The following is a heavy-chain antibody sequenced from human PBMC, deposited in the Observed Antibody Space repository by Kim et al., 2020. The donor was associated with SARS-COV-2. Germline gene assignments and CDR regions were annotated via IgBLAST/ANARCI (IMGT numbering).Heavy chain of an antibody. D-gene: IGHD3-10*01. V-gene: IGHV4-31*03. Sequence: SETLSLTCTVSGGSISSGGYYWSWIRQHPGKGLEWIGYIYYSGSTYYNPSLKSRVTISVDTSKNQFSLKLRSVTAADTAVYYCARGALAAGYYYGSGSYPWFDPWGQGTLVTVSS. CDR3: ARGALAAGYYYGSGSYPWFDP. J-gene: IGHJ5*02. CDR1: GGSISSGGYY. CDR2: IYYSGST.